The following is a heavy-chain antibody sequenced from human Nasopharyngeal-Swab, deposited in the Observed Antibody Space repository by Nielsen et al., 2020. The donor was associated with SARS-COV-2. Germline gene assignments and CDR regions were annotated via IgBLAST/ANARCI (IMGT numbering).Heavy chain of an antibody. D-gene: IGHD3-22*01. CDR1: GFTFSRYT. Sequence: LSLTCAASGFTFSRYTMHWVRQAPGKGLEWVAVISYDGSNKYYADSVKGRFTISRDISKNTLYLQMNSLRAEDTAVSYCASTPLDSSGYYYAFHYWGRGTLVTVSS. J-gene: IGHJ4*02. CDR3: ASTPLDSSGYYYAFHY. CDR2: ISYDGSNK. V-gene: IGHV3-30-3*01.